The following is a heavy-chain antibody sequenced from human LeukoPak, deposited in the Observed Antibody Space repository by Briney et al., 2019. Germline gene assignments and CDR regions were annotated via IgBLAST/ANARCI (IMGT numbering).Heavy chain of an antibody. J-gene: IGHJ6*04. D-gene: IGHD2-2*02. Sequence: ASVKVSCKASGGTFSSYAISWVRQAPGQGLEWMGGIIPIFGTANYAQKFQGRVTITADKSTSTAYMELSSLRSEDTAVYYCVRDLGYCSSTSCHTVGNCYGMDVWGKGTTVTVSS. V-gene: IGHV1-69*06. CDR1: GGTFSSYA. CDR3: VRDLGYCSSTSCHTVGNCYGMDV. CDR2: IIPIFGTA.